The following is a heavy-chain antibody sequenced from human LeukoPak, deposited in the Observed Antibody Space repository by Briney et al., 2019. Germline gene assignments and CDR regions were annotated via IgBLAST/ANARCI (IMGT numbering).Heavy chain of an antibody. Sequence: GGSLRLSCAASGFTVSSNYMSWVRQAPGKGLEWVSVIYSGGSTYYADSVKGRFTISRDNSKNTLYLQMNSLRAEDTAVYYCARDLPDYYYDSSGPGAFDIWGQGTMVTVSS. J-gene: IGHJ3*02. D-gene: IGHD3-22*01. V-gene: IGHV3-53*01. CDR3: ARDLPDYYYDSSGPGAFDI. CDR2: IYSGGST. CDR1: GFTVSSNY.